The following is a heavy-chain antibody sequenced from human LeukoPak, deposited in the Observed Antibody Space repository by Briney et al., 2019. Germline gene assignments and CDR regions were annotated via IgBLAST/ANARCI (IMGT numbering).Heavy chain of an antibody. Sequence: GGSLRLSCAAPGFTVSGNYMSWVRQAPGKGLEWVSVIFGGGSTYYADSVKGRFTISRDTSKNTLYLQMNSLRAEDTAMYYCARGAPVTDLAFDIWGQGTMVTVSS. J-gene: IGHJ3*02. CDR2: IFGGGST. V-gene: IGHV3-66*01. CDR1: GFTVSGNY. D-gene: IGHD2-21*02. CDR3: ARGAPVTDLAFDI.